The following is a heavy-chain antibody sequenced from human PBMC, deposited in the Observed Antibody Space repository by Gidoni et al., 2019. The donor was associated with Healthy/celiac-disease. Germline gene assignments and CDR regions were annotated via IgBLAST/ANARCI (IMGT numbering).Heavy chain of an antibody. J-gene: IGHJ4*02. CDR2: IYHSGST. CDR1: GYSISRGYY. CDR3: ASRSSSWYFDY. Sequence: QVQLQESGPGLVKPSATLSLTCAVSGYSISRGYYWGWIRQPPGKGLEWIGSIYHSGSTYYNPSLKSRVTISVDTSKNQFSLKLSSVTAADTAVYYCASRSSSWYFDYWGQGTLVTVSS. D-gene: IGHD6-13*01. V-gene: IGHV4-38-2*01.